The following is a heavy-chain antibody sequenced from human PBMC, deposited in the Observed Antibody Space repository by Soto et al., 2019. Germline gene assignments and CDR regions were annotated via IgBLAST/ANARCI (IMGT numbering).Heavy chain of an antibody. J-gene: IGHJ4*02. V-gene: IGHV5-51*01. Sequence: LGESLKISCKGSGYSFTSYWIGWVGQVPGKGLEWMGIIYPGDSDTRYSPSFQGQVTISADKSICTAYLQWSSLKASDTAMYYCARSYYYDSSGYYPGDYWGQGTLVTVSS. CDR2: IYPGDSDT. CDR3: ARSYYYDSSGYYPGDY. CDR1: GYSFTSYW. D-gene: IGHD3-22*01.